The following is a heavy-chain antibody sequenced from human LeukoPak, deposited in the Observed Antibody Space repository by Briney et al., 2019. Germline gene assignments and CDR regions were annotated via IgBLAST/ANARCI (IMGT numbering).Heavy chain of an antibody. J-gene: IGHJ4*02. CDR3: ARGKVGTKLY. V-gene: IGHV1-8*02. D-gene: IGHD1-26*01. CDR1: GYTFTSYG. Sequence: ASVKVSCKASGYTFTSYGISWVRQAPGQGLEWMGWMNPNSGNTGYTQKFQGRVTMTRNTSISTAYMELSSLRSADTAVYYCARGKVGTKLYWGQGTLVTVSS. CDR2: MNPNSGNT.